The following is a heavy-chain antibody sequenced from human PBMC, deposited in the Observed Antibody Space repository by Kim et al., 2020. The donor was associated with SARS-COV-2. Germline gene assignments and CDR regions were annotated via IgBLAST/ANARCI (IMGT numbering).Heavy chain of an antibody. J-gene: IGHJ4*02. CDR2: SKK. V-gene: IGHV3-30-3*01. CDR3: ARVRRAAFDF. Sequence: SKKHYADAVKGRFTISGNNAKTTLYLLMNILSAEDRAVYYCARVRRAAFDFWGQGTLVTVSS. D-gene: IGHD6-25*01.